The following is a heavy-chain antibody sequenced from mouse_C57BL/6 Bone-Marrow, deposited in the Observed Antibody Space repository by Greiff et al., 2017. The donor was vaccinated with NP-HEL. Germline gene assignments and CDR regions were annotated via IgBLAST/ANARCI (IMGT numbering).Heavy chain of an antibody. CDR2: IYWDDDK. J-gene: IGHJ4*01. D-gene: IGHD2-5*01. Sequence: QVTLKESGPGILQSSQTLSLPCSFSGFSLSTSGMGVSWIRQPSGKGLEWLAHIYWDDDKRYNPSLKSRLTISKDTSRNQVFLKITSVDTADTATYYCARRGYSNYFYAMDYWGQGTSVTVSS. CDR3: ARRGYSNYFYAMDY. CDR1: GFSLSTSGMG. V-gene: IGHV8-12*01.